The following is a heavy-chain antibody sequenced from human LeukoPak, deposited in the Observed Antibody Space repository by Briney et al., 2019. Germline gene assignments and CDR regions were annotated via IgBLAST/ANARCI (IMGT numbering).Heavy chain of an antibody. V-gene: IGHV3-7*03. CDR1: GFTFSSYW. CDR2: IKQDGSEK. J-gene: IGHJ6*04. CDR3: ARESTRSAAKGFGAYYYYGMDV. D-gene: IGHD2-2*01. Sequence: PGGSLRLSCAASGFTFSSYWMSWVRQAPGKGLEWVANIKQDGSEKYYVDSVKGRFTISRDNAKNSLYLQMNSLRAEDTAVYYSARESTRSAAKGFGAYYYYGMDVWGKGTTVTVSS.